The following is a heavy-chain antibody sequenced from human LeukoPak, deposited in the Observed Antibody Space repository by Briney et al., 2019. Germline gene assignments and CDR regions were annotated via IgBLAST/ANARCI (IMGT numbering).Heavy chain of an antibody. CDR2: ISSSSSTI. Sequence: GGSLRLSCAASGFTFSSYSMNWVRQAPGKGLEWVSYISSSSSTIYYADSVKGRFTISRDNAKNSLYLQMNSLRAEDTALYYCAKVRGDYDAFDIWGQGTMVTVSS. D-gene: IGHD4-17*01. V-gene: IGHV3-48*01. CDR3: AKVRGDYDAFDI. CDR1: GFTFSSYS. J-gene: IGHJ3*02.